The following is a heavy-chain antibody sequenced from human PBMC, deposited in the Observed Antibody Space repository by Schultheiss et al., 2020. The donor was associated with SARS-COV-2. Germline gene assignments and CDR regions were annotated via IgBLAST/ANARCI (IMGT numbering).Heavy chain of an antibody. Sequence: SETLSLTCAVYGGSFSGYYWSWIRQPPGKGLEWIGYIYYSGSTYYNPSLKSRVTISVDTSKSQFSLKVSSVTAADTAVYSCARRSFYDILTGYYRYNWFDPWGQGTLVTVSS. V-gene: IGHV4-34*01. CDR2: IYYSGST. D-gene: IGHD3-9*01. J-gene: IGHJ5*02. CDR1: GGSFSGYY. CDR3: ARRSFYDILTGYYRYNWFDP.